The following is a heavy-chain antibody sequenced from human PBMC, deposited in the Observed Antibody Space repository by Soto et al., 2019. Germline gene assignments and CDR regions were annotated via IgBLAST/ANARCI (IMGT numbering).Heavy chain of an antibody. CDR2: ITDSGAAS. Sequence: GGSLRLSCTASGFTFNKYAMSWVRQAPGKGLEWVSAITDSGAASHYADSVKGRFTVSRDNSKNTLYLQMNSLRADDTAVYYCARDLSVVFDYWGQGTLVTVSS. D-gene: IGHD2-15*01. CDR1: GFTFNKYA. CDR3: ARDLSVVFDY. J-gene: IGHJ4*02. V-gene: IGHV3-23*01.